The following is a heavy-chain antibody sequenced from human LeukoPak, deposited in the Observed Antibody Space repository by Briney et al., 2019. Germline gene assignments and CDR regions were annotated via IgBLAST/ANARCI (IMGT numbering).Heavy chain of an antibody. Sequence: GGSLRLSCAASGFTFSSYGMYWVRQPPGKGLEWVAVISYDGSNKYYADSVKGRFTISRDNSRNTLYLQMNSLRPEDTAVYYCAKDPIAVAGNNYYRMDVWGQGTTVTVSS. D-gene: IGHD6-19*01. J-gene: IGHJ6*02. CDR3: AKDPIAVAGNNYYRMDV. CDR1: GFTFSSYG. CDR2: ISYDGSNK. V-gene: IGHV3-30*18.